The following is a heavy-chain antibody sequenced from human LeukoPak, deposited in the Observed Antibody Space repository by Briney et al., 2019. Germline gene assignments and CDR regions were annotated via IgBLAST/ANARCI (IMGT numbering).Heavy chain of an antibody. D-gene: IGHD5-12*01. V-gene: IGHV3-23*01. CDR3: AKARGDAGGYDFYFDY. Sequence: GSLRLSCAVSGFTFTTYAITWVRQAPGKGLEWVSAISGSGTSTYYADSVKGRFTISRDNSKNTLYLQMNSLRAEDTAVYYCAKARGDAGGYDFYFDYWGQGTLVTVSS. CDR2: ISGSGTST. CDR1: GFTFTTYA. J-gene: IGHJ4*02.